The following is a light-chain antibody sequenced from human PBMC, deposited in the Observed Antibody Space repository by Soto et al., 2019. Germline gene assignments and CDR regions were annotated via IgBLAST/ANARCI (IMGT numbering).Light chain of an antibody. Sequence: DIQMTQSPSTLSASVGDRLTITCRASQSIRYWLAWHQQKPGKAPQVLIYDASTLQNGVPSRFSGGGFGTEFTLNISSLQPDDFATYYCQQYHGFPYTFGQGTKV. CDR2: DAS. CDR3: QQYHGFPYT. CDR1: QSIRYW. V-gene: IGKV1-5*01. J-gene: IGKJ2*01.